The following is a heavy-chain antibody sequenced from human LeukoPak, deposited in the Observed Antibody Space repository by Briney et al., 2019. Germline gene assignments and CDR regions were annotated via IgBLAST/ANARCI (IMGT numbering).Heavy chain of an antibody. Sequence: SETLSLTCTVSGGSISSYYWSWIRQPPGKGLEWIGYIYYSGSTNYNPSLKSRVTISVDTSKNQFSLKLSSVTAADTAVYYCARVQLERCHDALDIWGQGTMVTVSS. CDR3: ARVQLERCHDALDI. J-gene: IGHJ3*02. CDR2: IYYSGST. CDR1: GGSISSYY. V-gene: IGHV4-59*12. D-gene: IGHD1-1*01.